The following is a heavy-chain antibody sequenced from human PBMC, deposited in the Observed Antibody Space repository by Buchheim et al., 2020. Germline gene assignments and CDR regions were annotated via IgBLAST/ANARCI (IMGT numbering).Heavy chain of an antibody. Sequence: EVQLVESGGGLVQPGGSLRLSCAASGFTFSSYWMSWVRQAPGKGLEWVANIKQDGSEKYYVDSVKGRFTISRDNAKNSLYLQMNSLRAEDTAMYYCARDNIVVVPAAIHYYYYMDVWGKGTT. CDR3: ARDNIVVVPAAIHYYYYMDV. V-gene: IGHV3-7*01. D-gene: IGHD2-2*01. CDR1: GFTFSSYW. CDR2: IKQDGSEK. J-gene: IGHJ6*03.